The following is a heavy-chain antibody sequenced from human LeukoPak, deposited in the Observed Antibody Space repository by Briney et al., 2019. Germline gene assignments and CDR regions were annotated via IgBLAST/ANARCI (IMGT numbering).Heavy chain of an antibody. J-gene: IGHJ4*02. D-gene: IGHD4-23*01. CDR2: IGSKANSYAT. V-gene: IGHV3-73*01. Sequence: GGSLRLSCAASGFTFSGSAMHWVRQASGKGLEWVGRIGSKANSYATAYAASVKGRFTISRDDSKNTAYLQMNSLKTEDTAVYYCTSTVDGRYYFDYWGQGTLVTVSS. CDR1: GFTFSGSA. CDR3: TSTVDGRYYFDY.